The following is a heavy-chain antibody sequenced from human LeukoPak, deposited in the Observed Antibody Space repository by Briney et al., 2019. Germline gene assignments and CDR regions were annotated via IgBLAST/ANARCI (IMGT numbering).Heavy chain of an antibody. CDR3: AKQLGYCSDGSCYFPY. J-gene: IGHJ4*02. D-gene: IGHD2-15*01. CDR1: GFTFSNYN. Sequence: TGGSLRLSCAASGFTFSNYNMKWVRQAPGKGLEWVSAISNNGGYTYYADSVQGRFTISRDNSKSTLCLQMNSLRAEDTAVYYCAKQLGYCSDGSCYFPYWGQGTLVTVSS. CDR2: ISNNGGYT. V-gene: IGHV3-23*01.